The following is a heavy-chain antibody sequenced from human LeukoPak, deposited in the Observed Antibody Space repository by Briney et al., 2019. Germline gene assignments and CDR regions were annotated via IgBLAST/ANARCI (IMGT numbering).Heavy chain of an antibody. D-gene: IGHD6-19*01. Sequence: SETLSLTCTVSGGSISSYYWSWIRQPPGKGLEWIGYIDYSGSTNYNPSLKSRVTISVDTSKNQFSLKLSSVTAADTAVYYCARRPRYSSGWYSVDYYYYMDVWGKGTTVTVSS. CDR2: IDYSGST. J-gene: IGHJ6*03. CDR3: ARRPRYSSGWYSVDYYYYMDV. CDR1: GGSISSYY. V-gene: IGHV4-59*08.